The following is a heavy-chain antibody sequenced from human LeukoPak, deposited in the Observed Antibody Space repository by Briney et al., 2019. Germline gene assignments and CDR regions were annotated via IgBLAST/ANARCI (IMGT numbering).Heavy chain of an antibody. Sequence: SETLSLTCTVSGGSISSGGYYWSWIRQHPGKGLEWIGYIYYSGSTNYNPSLKSRVTMSVDTSKNQFSLKLTSVTAADSAVYYCARQPNSGDYFFDYWGQGTLVTVSS. V-gene: IGHV4-61*08. CDR3: ARQPNSGDYFFDY. CDR2: IYYSGST. CDR1: GGSISSGGYY. J-gene: IGHJ4*02. D-gene: IGHD2-21*01.